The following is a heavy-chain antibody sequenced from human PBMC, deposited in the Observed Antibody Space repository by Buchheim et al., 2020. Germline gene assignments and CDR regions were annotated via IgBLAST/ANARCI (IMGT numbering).Heavy chain of an antibody. J-gene: IGHJ6*02. CDR1: GGSISSSSYY. Sequence: QLQLQESGPGLVKPSETLSLTCTVSGGSISSSSYYWGWIRQPPGKGLEWIGSIYYSGSTYYNPSLKSRVTLSVDTSKNQFSLKLSSVTAADTAVYYCARVPPRRGYYYYGMDVWGQGTT. CDR2: IYYSGST. CDR3: ARVPPRRGYYYYGMDV. D-gene: IGHD3-10*01. V-gene: IGHV4-39*07.